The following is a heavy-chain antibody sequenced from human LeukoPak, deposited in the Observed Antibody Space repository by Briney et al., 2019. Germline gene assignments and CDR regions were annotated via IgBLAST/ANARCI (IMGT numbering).Heavy chain of an antibody. CDR3: ARIGYCTNGVCSDYFDY. V-gene: IGHV4-59*01. Sequence: SETLYLTCTGTGGPISSYYWSWIRQPPVTRPESIVYVYYSGSTNYNPSLKSRVTISVDTSKNQFSLKLSSVTAADTAVYYCARIGYCTNGVCSDYFDYWGQGTLVTVSS. CDR1: GGPISSYY. D-gene: IGHD2-8*01. CDR2: VYYSGST. J-gene: IGHJ4*02.